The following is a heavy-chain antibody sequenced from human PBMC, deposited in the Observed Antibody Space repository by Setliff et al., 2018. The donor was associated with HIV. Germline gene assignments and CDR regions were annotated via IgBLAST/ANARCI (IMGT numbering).Heavy chain of an antibody. CDR2: IYYSGET. D-gene: IGHD3-10*01. CDR3: ARHDITLVRGLV. J-gene: IGHJ6*02. Sequence: SETLSLTCTVSGGSINNYFWSWIRQSPGRGLEWIGYIYYSGETNYNPSLKSRVTFSVDTSKNQFSLKLSSVTAADSAVYYCARHDITLVRGLVWGQGTTVTVSS. V-gene: IGHV4-59*01. CDR1: GGSINNYF.